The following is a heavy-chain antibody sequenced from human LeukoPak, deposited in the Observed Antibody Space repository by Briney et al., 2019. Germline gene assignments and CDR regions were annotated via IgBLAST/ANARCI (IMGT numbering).Heavy chain of an antibody. Sequence: PGGSLRLPCAASGFTFSDYYMSWIRQAPGKGLEWVSYISSSGSTIYYADSVKGRFTISRDNAKNSLYLQMNSLRAEDTAVYYCARVPYCSSTSCYSYYYYMDVWGKGTTVTISS. CDR3: ARVPYCSSTSCYSYYYYMDV. J-gene: IGHJ6*03. CDR1: GFTFSDYY. V-gene: IGHV3-11*01. CDR2: ISSSGSTI. D-gene: IGHD2-2*01.